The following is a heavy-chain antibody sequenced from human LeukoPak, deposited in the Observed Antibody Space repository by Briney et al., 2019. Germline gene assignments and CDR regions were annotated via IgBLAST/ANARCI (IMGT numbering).Heavy chain of an antibody. D-gene: IGHD2-2*01. J-gene: IGHJ4*02. CDR3: ASTERCSTTCPLDY. CDR2: INHSGST. CDR1: GGSFRGYY. Sequence: PSETLSLTCAVYGGSFRGYYWGWIRQPPGKGLEWIGEINHSGSTNYNPSLKSRVTISLDTSVKKFSLKLNSVTAADTAVYYCASTERCSTTCPLDYWGQGTLVTVSS. V-gene: IGHV4-34*01.